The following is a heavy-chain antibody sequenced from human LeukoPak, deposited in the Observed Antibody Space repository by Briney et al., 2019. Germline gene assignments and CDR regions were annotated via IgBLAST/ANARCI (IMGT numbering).Heavy chain of an antibody. V-gene: IGHV3-33*01. J-gene: IGHJ4*02. Sequence: GGSLRLSCAASGFTFSSYGMHWVRQAPGKGLEWVAVIWYDGSNKYYADSVKGRFTISRDNSKNTLYLQMNSLRAEDTAVYYCAGGDTVGAHDYWGQGTLVTVSS. D-gene: IGHD1-26*01. CDR3: AGGDTVGAHDY. CDR2: IWYDGSNK. CDR1: GFTFSSYG.